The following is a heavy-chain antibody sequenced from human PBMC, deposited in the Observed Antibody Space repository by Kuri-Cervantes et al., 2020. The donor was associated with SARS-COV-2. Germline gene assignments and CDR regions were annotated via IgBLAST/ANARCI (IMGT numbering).Heavy chain of an antibody. J-gene: IGHJ4*02. CDR1: GGSISSYY. CDR3: ARHGYSYGVDY. D-gene: IGHD5-18*01. CDR2: IYYSGST. Sequence: SETLSLTCTVSGGSISSYYWSWIRQPPGKGLEWIGYIYYSGSTNYNPFLKSRVTISVDTSKNQFSLKLSSVTAADTAVYYCARHGYSYGVDYWGQGTLVTVSS. V-gene: IGHV4-59*08.